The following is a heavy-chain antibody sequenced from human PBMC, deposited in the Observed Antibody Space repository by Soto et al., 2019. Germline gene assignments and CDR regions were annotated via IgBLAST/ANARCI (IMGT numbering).Heavy chain of an antibody. V-gene: IGHV3-7*01. CDR3: ARYRVVISYYGMDV. CDR2: IKQDGNEK. CDR1: GFTFSSYW. Sequence: GGSLRLSCAASGFTFSSYWMSWVRQAPGKGLEWVANIKQDGNEKYYVDSVKGRFTISRDNAKNSLYLQMNSLRAEDTAVYYCARYRVVISYYGMDVWGXGTTVNVSS. D-gene: IGHD3-22*01. J-gene: IGHJ6*02.